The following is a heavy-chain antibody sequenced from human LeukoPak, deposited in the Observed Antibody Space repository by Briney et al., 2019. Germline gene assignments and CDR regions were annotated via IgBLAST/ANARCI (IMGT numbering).Heavy chain of an antibody. CDR3: ATTRGGGDY. V-gene: IGHV4-39*07. Sequence: SETLSLTCTVSGDSISSSSYYWGWIRQPPGKGLEWIGSIYYSGSTYYNPSLKSRVTISVNTSKNQFSLKLSSVTAADTAVYYCATTRGGGDYWGQGTLVTVSS. CDR1: GDSISSSSYY. J-gene: IGHJ4*02. D-gene: IGHD1-26*01. CDR2: IYYSGST.